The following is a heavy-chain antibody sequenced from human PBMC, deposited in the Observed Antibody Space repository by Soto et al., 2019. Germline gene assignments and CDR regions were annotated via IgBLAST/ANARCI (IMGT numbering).Heavy chain of an antibody. D-gene: IGHD4-17*01. Sequence: SETLSLTSTVSGGSVTNSSYYCGWIRQSPGKGLEWIGSVYYRGRSYSKSSVKSRVTISVDTSKNRFSLSLNSVTASDTAVYFCVSQRTTVPTQAYFDYWGPGALVTVSS. CDR3: VSQRTTVPTQAYFDY. J-gene: IGHJ4*02. V-gene: IGHV4-39*01. CDR2: VYYRGRS. CDR1: GGSVTNSSYY.